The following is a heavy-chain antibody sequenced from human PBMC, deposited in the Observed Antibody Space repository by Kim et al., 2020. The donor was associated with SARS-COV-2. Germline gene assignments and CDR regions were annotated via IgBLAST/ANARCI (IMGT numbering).Heavy chain of an antibody. CDR1: GGSISSGGYY. Sequence: SETLSLTCTVSGGSISSGGYYWSWIRQHPGKGLEWIGYIYYSGSTYYNPSLKSRVTISVDTSKNQFSLKLSSVTAADTAVYYCARGGVEMATIRGTDNWYFDLWGRGTLVTVSS. V-gene: IGHV4-31*03. J-gene: IGHJ2*01. CDR3: ARGGVEMATIRGTDNWYFDL. D-gene: IGHD5-12*01. CDR2: IYYSGST.